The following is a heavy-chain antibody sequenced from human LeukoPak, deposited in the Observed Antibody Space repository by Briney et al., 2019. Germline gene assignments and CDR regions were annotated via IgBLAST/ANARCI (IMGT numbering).Heavy chain of an antibody. CDR1: GFTFSSYW. CDR2: INSDGSST. CDR3: ARDKAIPAAMTFYYYGMDV. V-gene: IGHV3-74*01. D-gene: IGHD2-2*01. J-gene: IGHJ6*02. Sequence: GGSLRLSCAASGFTFSSYWMHWVRQAPGKGLVWVSRINSDGSSTSYADSVKGRFTISRDNAKNTLYLQMNSLRAEDTAVYYCARDKAIPAAMTFYYYGMDVWGQGTTVTVSS.